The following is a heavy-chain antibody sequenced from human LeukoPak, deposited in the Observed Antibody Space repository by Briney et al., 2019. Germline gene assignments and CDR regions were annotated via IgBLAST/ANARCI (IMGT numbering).Heavy chain of an antibody. CDR2: INHSGST. Sequence: PSETLSLTCAVYGGSFSGYYWSWIRQPPGKGLEWIGEINHSGSTNYNPSLKSRVTISVDTSKNQFSLKLSSVTAADTAVYYCARGRSEYCSGGSCSNLYYYYYYMDVWGKGTTVTVSS. CDR1: GGSFSGYY. V-gene: IGHV4-34*01. CDR3: ARGRSEYCSGGSCSNLYYYYYYMDV. J-gene: IGHJ6*03. D-gene: IGHD2-15*01.